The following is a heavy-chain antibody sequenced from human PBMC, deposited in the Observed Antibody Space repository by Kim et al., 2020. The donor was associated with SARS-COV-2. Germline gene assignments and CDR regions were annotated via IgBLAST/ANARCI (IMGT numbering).Heavy chain of an antibody. CDR2: ISSSSSYI. J-gene: IGHJ4*02. CDR1: GFTFSSYS. CDR3: ARGLYDSSGYYLYYFDY. D-gene: IGHD3-22*01. Sequence: GGSLRLSCAASGFTFSSYSMNWVRQAPGKGLEWVSSISSSSSYIYYADSVKGRFTISRDNAKNSLYLQMNSLRAEDTAVYYCARGLYDSSGYYLYYFDYWGQGTLVTVSS. V-gene: IGHV3-21*01.